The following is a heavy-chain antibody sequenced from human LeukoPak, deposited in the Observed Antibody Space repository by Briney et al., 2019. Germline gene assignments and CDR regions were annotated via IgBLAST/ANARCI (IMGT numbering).Heavy chain of an antibody. V-gene: IGHV3-30*03. CDR1: GFTFSSYG. Sequence: GRSLRLSCAASGFTFSSYGMHWVRQAPGKGLEWVAVISYDGSNKYYADSVKGRFIISKDNSKNTLYLQMNSLRAEDTAVYYCATHHSTKGFDYWGQGTLVTVSS. CDR2: ISYDGSNK. J-gene: IGHJ4*02. CDR3: ATHHSTKGFDY. D-gene: IGHD2-15*01.